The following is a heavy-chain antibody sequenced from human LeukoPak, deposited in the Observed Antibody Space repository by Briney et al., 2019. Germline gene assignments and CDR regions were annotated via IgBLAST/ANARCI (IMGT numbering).Heavy chain of an antibody. V-gene: IGHV4-59*01. D-gene: IGHD3-10*01. CDR2: IYYSGST. J-gene: IGHJ4*02. Sequence: SETLSLTCIVSGGSISSYYWSWIRQPPGKALELIGYIYYSGSTNYNPSLKSRVTISVDTSKNQFSLKLTSVTAADTAVYYCARVEMVRGVIPYDSWGQGTLVTVSS. CDR1: GGSISSYY. CDR3: ARVEMVRGVIPYDS.